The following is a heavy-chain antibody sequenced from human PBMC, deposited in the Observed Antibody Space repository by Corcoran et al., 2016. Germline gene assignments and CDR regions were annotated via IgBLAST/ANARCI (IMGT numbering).Heavy chain of an antibody. Sequence: QLQQWGAGLLKPSETLSLTCAVYGGSFSGYYWSWIRQPPGTGLEWIGEINHSGSTNYNPSLKSRVTISVDTSKNQFSLKLSSVTAADTAVYYCARGERGSRAFDPWGQGTLVTVSS. V-gene: IGHV4-34*01. D-gene: IGHD3-10*01. CDR2: INHSGST. CDR3: ARGERGSRAFDP. J-gene: IGHJ5*02. CDR1: GGSFSGYY.